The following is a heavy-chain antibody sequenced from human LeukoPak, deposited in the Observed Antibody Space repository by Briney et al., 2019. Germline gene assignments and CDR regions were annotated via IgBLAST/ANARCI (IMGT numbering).Heavy chain of an antibody. CDR1: GFTFSSYW. D-gene: IGHD2-2*01. Sequence: SGGSLRLSCAASGFTFSSYWMSWVRQAPGKGLEWVANIKQDGSEKYYVDSVKGRFTISRDNSKNTLYLQMNSLRAEDTAVYYCGLVSTPSITAFYYYYYGMDVWGQGTTVTVSS. CDR2: IKQDGSEK. CDR3: GLVSTPSITAFYYYYYGMDV. J-gene: IGHJ6*02. V-gene: IGHV3-7*03.